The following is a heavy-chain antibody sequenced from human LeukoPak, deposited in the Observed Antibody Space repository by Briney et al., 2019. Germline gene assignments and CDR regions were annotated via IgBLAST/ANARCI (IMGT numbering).Heavy chain of an antibody. J-gene: IGHJ4*02. CDR1: GFTFNTYW. CDR3: AKSGSTSWYLDY. CDR2: ISGSGDNNDNT. Sequence: GGSLRLSCAASGFTFNTYWMTWVRQAPGKGLEWVSAISGSGDNNDNTYYADSVKGQFTISRDNSKNTLYLQMSSLRAEDAAVYYCAKSGSTSWYLDYWGQGTLVTVSS. D-gene: IGHD6-13*01. V-gene: IGHV3-23*01.